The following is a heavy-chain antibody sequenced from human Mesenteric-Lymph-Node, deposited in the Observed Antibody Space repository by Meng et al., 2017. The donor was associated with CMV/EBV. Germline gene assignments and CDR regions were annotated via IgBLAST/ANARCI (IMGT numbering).Heavy chain of an antibody. Sequence: SETLSLTCTVSGYSISSSSYYWDWIRQSPGKGLEWIGTIHYSGSTDYNPSLKSRVTISVDTSMNQFSLEVYSVTAADTAVYYCARDGSINYYYGMDVWGPGTTVTVSS. CDR3: ARDGSINYYYGMDV. V-gene: IGHV4-39*07. J-gene: IGHJ6*02. CDR1: GYSISSSSYY. D-gene: IGHD2-2*01. CDR2: IHYSGST.